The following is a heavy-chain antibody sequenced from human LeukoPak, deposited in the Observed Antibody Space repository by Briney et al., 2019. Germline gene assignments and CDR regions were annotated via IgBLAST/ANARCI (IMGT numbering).Heavy chain of an antibody. Sequence: PGESLKISCAASGFSFNSIWMSWVRQAPGKGLEWVASINEDGSHGQYLDSVKGRFTISRDNAKNSLFLQVNSLRLEDTAVYYCGGEPRSMAYWGQGTLLTVSS. CDR1: GFSFNSIW. D-gene: IGHD2-21*01. J-gene: IGHJ4*02. V-gene: IGHV3-7*01. CDR2: INEDGSHG. CDR3: GGEPRSMAY.